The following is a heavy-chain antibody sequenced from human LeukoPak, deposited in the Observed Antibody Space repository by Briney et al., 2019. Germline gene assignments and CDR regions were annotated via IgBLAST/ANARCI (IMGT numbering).Heavy chain of an antibody. J-gene: IGHJ4*02. CDR2: ISGSGGST. V-gene: IGHV3-23*01. D-gene: IGHD3-22*01. CDR1: GFTFSSYA. CDR3: AKGGDLNTYYYDSSGYYFGY. Sequence: GGSLRLSCAASGFTFSSYAMSWVRQAPGKGLEWVSAISGSGGSTYYADSVKGPFTISRDNSKNTLYLQMNSLRAEDTAVYYCAKGGDLNTYYYDSSGYYFGYWGQGTLVTVSS.